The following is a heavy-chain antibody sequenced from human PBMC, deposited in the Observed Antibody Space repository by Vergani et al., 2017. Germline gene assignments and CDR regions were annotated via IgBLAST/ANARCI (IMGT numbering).Heavy chain of an antibody. Sequence: QVQLQQWGAGLLKPSETLSLTCAVYGGSFSGYYWSWIRQPPGKGLEWIGEINHSGSTNYNPSLKSRVTISVDTSKNQFSLKLSSVTAADTAVYYCASEARNYDILTGSSGFDYWGQGTLVTVSS. CDR3: ASEARNYDILTGSSGFDY. CDR2: INHSGST. CDR1: GGSFSGYY. D-gene: IGHD3-9*01. V-gene: IGHV4-34*01. J-gene: IGHJ4*02.